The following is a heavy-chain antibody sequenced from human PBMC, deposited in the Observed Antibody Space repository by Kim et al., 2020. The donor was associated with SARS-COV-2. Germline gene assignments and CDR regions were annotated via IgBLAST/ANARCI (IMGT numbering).Heavy chain of an antibody. CDR2: ISYDGSNK. Sequence: GGSLRLSCAASGFTFSSYGMHWVRQAPGKGLEWVAVISYDGSNKYYADSVKGRFTISRDNSKNTLYLQMNSLRAEDTAVYYCAKEGYSSSWYVDYWGQGTLVTVSS. V-gene: IGHV3-30*18. J-gene: IGHJ4*02. CDR1: GFTFSSYG. D-gene: IGHD6-13*01. CDR3: AKEGYSSSWYVDY.